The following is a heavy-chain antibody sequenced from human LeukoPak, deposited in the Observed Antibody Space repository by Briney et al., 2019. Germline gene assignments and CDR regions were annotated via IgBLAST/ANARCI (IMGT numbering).Heavy chain of an antibody. CDR1: GGSFSDYY. Sequence: SETLSLTCAVYGGSFSDYYWSWIRQPPGKGLEWIGEINHSGSTNYNPSLKSRVTISVDTSKNQFSLKLSSVTAADTAVYYCARGLLITFGGEYYHYYGMDVWGKGTTVTVSS. J-gene: IGHJ6*04. V-gene: IGHV4-34*01. D-gene: IGHD3-16*01. CDR3: ARGLLITFGGEYYHYYGMDV. CDR2: INHSGST.